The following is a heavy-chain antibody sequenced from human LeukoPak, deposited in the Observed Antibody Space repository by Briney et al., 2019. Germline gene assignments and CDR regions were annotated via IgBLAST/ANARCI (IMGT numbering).Heavy chain of an antibody. D-gene: IGHD2-2*01. V-gene: IGHV1-24*01. CDR1: GYTLTELS. J-gene: IGHJ6*02. Sequence: ASVKVSCKVSGYTLTELSMHSVRQAPGKGLEWMGGFDPEDGETIYAQKFQGRVTMTEDTSTDTAYMELSSLRSEDTAVYYCATSGKVVVVPAASYYYYGMDVWGQGTKVTVSS. CDR2: FDPEDGET. CDR3: ATSGKVVVVPAASYYYYGMDV.